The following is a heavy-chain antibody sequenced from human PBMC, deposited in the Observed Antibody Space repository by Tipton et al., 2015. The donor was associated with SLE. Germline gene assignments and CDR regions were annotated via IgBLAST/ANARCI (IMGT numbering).Heavy chain of an antibody. Sequence: TLSLTCTVSGGSISRSDYYWGWIRQPPGKGLEWLGNIYYSGTTYYNPSLKSRVTISIDTSKNQFSLKVSSGTAADTAVYYCAGHGSSPARGYFDYWGQGILVTVSS. CDR1: GGSISRSDYY. D-gene: IGHD1-26*01. V-gene: IGHV4-39*01. CDR2: IYYSGTT. J-gene: IGHJ4*02. CDR3: AGHGSSPARGYFDY.